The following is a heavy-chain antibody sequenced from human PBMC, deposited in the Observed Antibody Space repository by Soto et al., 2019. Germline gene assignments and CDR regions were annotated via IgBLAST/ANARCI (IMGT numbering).Heavy chain of an antibody. J-gene: IGHJ6*02. V-gene: IGHV3-23*01. Sequence: LRLSCAASGFTFSSYAMSWVRQAPGKGLEWVSAISGSGGSTYYADSVKGRFAISRDNSKNTLYLQMNSLRAEDTAVYYCAKEGSGWPRYYYGMDVWGQGTTVTVSS. CDR1: GFTFSSYA. D-gene: IGHD6-19*01. CDR2: ISGSGGST. CDR3: AKEGSGWPRYYYGMDV.